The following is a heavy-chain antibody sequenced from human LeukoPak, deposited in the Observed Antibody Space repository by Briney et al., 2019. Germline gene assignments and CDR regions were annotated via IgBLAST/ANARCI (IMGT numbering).Heavy chain of an antibody. J-gene: IGHJ4*02. CDR2: IRAYNGNT. Sequence: ASVKVSCKASGYTFTSYGISWVRQAPGQGLEWMGWIRAYNGNTSYAQKLQGRVTMTTDTSTSTAYMELRSLRSDDTAVYYCARDMSYSGSYFLPMYWGQGTLVTVSS. CDR1: GYTFTSYG. D-gene: IGHD1-26*01. V-gene: IGHV1-18*01. CDR3: ARDMSYSGSYFLPMY.